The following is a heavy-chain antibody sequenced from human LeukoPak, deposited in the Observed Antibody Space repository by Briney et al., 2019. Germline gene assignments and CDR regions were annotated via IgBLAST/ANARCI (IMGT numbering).Heavy chain of an antibody. Sequence: SETLSLTCTVSGYSLSSGYYWGWIRQPPGKGLEWIGSVDHSGGTYYNPSLRSQVSISVDTSKNQFSLKLSSVTAADTAVYYCARVDYYDSSGYYAVAFDIWGQGTMVTVSS. J-gene: IGHJ3*02. CDR2: VDHSGGT. CDR3: ARVDYYDSSGYYAVAFDI. V-gene: IGHV4-38-2*02. CDR1: GYSLSSGYY. D-gene: IGHD3-22*01.